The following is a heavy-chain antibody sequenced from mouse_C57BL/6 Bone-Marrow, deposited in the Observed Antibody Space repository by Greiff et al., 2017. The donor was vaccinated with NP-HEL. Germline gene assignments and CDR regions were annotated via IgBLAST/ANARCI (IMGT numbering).Heavy chain of an antibody. CDR1: GFTFSSYG. V-gene: IGHV5-6*01. CDR3: ARQLRSSMDY. D-gene: IGHD1-1*01. J-gene: IGHJ4*01. Sequence: ELMLVESGGDLVKPGGSLKLSCAASGFTFSSYGMSWVRQTPDKRLEWVATISSGGSYTYYPDSVKGRFTISRDNAKNTLYLQMSSLKSEDTAMYYCARQLRSSMDYWGQGTSVTVSS. CDR2: ISSGGSYT.